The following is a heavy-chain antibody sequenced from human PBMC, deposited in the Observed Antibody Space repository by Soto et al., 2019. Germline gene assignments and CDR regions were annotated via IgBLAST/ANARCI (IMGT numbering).Heavy chain of an antibody. Sequence: ASVNVSCKASGGTFSSYAISWVRQAPLQVLEWMGGIIPIFGTANYAQKFQGRVTITADESTSTAYVELSSLRSEDTAVYYCAPPSPLDYSNYVRYYYYGMDVWGQGTTVTVSS. D-gene: IGHD4-4*01. V-gene: IGHV1-69*13. CDR3: APPSPLDYSNYVRYYYYGMDV. CDR1: GGTFSSYA. J-gene: IGHJ6*02. CDR2: IIPIFGTA.